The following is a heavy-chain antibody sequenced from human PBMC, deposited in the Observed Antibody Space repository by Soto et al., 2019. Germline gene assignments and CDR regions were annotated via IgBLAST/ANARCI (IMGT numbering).Heavy chain of an antibody. D-gene: IGHD6-25*01. J-gene: IGHJ4*02. Sequence: QVQLVQSATELKKPGASVKVSCKASGYTFSSYALHWVRQAPGQRLEWLGCNNGGSGDTIYSQKFQDRVTITRDTSASTVYMEMSSLRSEDTAVYYCARGQESGGWIIDHWGQGTLVTVSS. CDR2: NNGGSGDT. CDR1: GYTFSSYA. CDR3: ARGQESGGWIIDH. V-gene: IGHV1-3*01.